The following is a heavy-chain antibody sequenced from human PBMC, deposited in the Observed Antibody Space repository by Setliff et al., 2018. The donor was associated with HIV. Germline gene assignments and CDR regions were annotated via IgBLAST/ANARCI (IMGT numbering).Heavy chain of an antibody. J-gene: IGHJ4*02. CDR1: GGSLSSYY. V-gene: IGHV4-34*01. CDR2: IHPTGHI. Sequence: EILSLTCVASGGSLSSYYWNWIRQTPGKGLEWIGEIHPTGHINYNPSYKSRVTVSLDTSKIQFSLKLNSVTAADTGVYYCAAFDSGRDVWGQGTLVTVSS. D-gene: IGHD6-19*01. CDR3: AAFDSGRDV.